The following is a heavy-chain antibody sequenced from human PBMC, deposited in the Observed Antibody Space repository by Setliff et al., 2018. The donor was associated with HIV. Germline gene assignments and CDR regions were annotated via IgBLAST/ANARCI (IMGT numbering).Heavy chain of an antibody. D-gene: IGHD6-6*01. Sequence: PSETLSLTCTVSGGSISSGSYYWSWIRQPPGKGLEWIGSIYYSGSTYYNPSLKSRVTISVDTSKNQFSLKLSSVTAADTAVYYCARAVQLGYFDYWGQGTLVTVSS. CDR2: IYYSGST. V-gene: IGHV4-39*07. CDR1: GGSISSGSYY. CDR3: ARAVQLGYFDY. J-gene: IGHJ4*02.